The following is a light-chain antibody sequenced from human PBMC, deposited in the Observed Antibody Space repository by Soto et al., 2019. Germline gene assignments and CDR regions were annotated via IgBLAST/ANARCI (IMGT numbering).Light chain of an antibody. Sequence: DIVMTQSPDSLAVSLGERATINCKSSQSVLYTSNNKNYIAWYQQKSGQPPKLLIYWASTRESGVPDRFGGGGSGTDFTLTISSLQAEDVAVYYCQQYNSVPITFGQGTRLEIK. J-gene: IGKJ5*01. CDR1: QSVLYTSNNKNY. CDR3: QQYNSVPIT. CDR2: WAS. V-gene: IGKV4-1*01.